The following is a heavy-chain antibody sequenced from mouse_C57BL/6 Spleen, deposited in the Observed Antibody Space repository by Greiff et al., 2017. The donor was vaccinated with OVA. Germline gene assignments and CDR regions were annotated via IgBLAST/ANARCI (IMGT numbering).Heavy chain of an antibody. CDR1: GYSFTGYF. CDR2: INPYNGDT. D-gene: IGHD1-1*01. J-gene: IGHJ2*01. Sequence: VQLQQSGPELVKPGDSVKISCKASGYSFTGYFMNWVMQSHGKSLEWIGRINPYNGDTFYNQKFKGKATLTVDKSSSTAHMELRSLTSEDSAVYYCARGYYGSSYFDYWGQGTTLTVSS. CDR3: ARGYYGSSYFDY. V-gene: IGHV1-20*01.